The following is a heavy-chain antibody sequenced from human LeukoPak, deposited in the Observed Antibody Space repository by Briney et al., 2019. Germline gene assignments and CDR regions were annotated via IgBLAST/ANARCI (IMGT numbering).Heavy chain of an antibody. D-gene: IGHD3-10*01. CDR1: GGSISNSNW. V-gene: IGHV4-4*02. Sequence: SETLSLTCAVSGGSISNSNWWSWVRQPPGKGLEWIGEIYHSGSTNYNPSLKSRVTISVDKSKNQFSLKLSSVTAADTAVYYCARERRSYSSGSYYFDYWGQGTLVTVSS. CDR2: IYHSGST. J-gene: IGHJ4*02. CDR3: ARERRSYSSGSYYFDY.